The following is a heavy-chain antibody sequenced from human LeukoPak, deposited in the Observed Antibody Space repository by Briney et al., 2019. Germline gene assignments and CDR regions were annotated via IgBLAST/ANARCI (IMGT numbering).Heavy chain of an antibody. CDR2: ISAYNGNT. Sequence: ASVKVSCKASGYTFTSYGISWVRQAPGQGLEWMGRISAYNGNTNYAQKFQGRVTMTEDTSTDTAYMELSSLRSEDTAVYYCATDRVVAAAGDYYYYGMDVWGQGTTVTVSS. CDR3: ATDRVVAAAGDYYYYGMDV. J-gene: IGHJ6*02. D-gene: IGHD6-13*01. CDR1: GYTFTSYG. V-gene: IGHV1-18*01.